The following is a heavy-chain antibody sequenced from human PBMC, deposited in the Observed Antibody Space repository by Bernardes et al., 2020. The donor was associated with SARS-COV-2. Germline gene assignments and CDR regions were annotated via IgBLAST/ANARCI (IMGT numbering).Heavy chain of an antibody. CDR2: IYSGGGT. D-gene: IGHD3-22*01. V-gene: IGHV3-66*01. Sequence: GGSLRLSCAASGFTVSSNYMSWVRQAPGKGLKWVSVIYSGGGTYYADSVQGRFTISRDNSKNTIYLQMNSLRDEDTAVYYCARDPGYYDSSGYFAHNWFDSWGQGTLVTVSS. CDR1: GFTVSSNY. J-gene: IGHJ5*01. CDR3: ARDPGYYDSSGYFAHNWFDS.